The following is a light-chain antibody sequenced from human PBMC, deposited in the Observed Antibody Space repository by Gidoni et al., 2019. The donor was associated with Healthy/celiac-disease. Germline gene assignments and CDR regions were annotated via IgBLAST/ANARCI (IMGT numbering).Light chain of an antibody. CDR2: DAS. Sequence: EIVLTQSPATLSLSPGERATLSCRASQSVSSYLAWYQQQPGQAPRLLIYDASTRATGIPASFSGSGSGTDFTLTISSLEPEDFAVYYCQQRSNWPTFGPGTKVDIK. CDR3: QQRSNWPT. V-gene: IGKV3-11*01. CDR1: QSVSSY. J-gene: IGKJ3*01.